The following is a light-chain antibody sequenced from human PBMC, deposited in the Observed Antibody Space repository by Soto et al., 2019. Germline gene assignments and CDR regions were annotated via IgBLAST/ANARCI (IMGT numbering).Light chain of an antibody. V-gene: IGLV2-8*01. Sequence: QSALTHPPSASGSPGQSVTISCTGTSSDVVGYNYVSWYQQHPVKAPKLMIYEVSKRPSGVPDRFSGSKSGNTASLTFSGLQAEDEADYYCSSYAGSNNLVFGGGTKLTVL. CDR1: SSDVVGYNY. CDR3: SSYAGSNNLV. J-gene: IGLJ3*02. CDR2: EVS.